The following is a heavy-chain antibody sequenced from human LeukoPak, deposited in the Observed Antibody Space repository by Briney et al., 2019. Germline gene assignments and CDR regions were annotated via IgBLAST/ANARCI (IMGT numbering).Heavy chain of an antibody. Sequence: PGGSLRLSCAASGFTFSSYSMNWVRQAPGKGLEWVSSISSSSSYIYYADSVKGRFTISRDNAKNSLYLQMNSLRAEDTAVYYCARSSSSWTGAYYFDYWGQGTLVTVSS. J-gene: IGHJ4*02. CDR1: GFTFSSYS. D-gene: IGHD6-13*01. CDR3: ARSSSSWTGAYYFDY. CDR2: ISSSSSYI. V-gene: IGHV3-21*01.